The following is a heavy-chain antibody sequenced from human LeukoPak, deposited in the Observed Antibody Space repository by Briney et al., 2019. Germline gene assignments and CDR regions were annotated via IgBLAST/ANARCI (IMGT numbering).Heavy chain of an antibody. CDR2: INPNSFGT. CDR3: ARFRDSGWYSFDL. D-gene: IGHD6-19*01. CDR1: GHIFTGYY. Sequence: ALVKASCKAFGHIFTGYYTHWVRQAPGLGRKWMGGINPNSFGTKYEEKFQGRVTMTKDTSISTDYMEQSDRRSDDTAVEYCARFRDSGWYSFDLWGQGTLVTVSS. V-gene: IGHV1-2*02. J-gene: IGHJ5*02.